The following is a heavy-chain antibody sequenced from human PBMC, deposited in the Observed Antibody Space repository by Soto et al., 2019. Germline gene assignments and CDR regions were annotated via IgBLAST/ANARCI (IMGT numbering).Heavy chain of an antibody. D-gene: IGHD5-12*01. CDR2: IIPIFGTA. Sequence: ASVKVSCKASGGTFSSYAISWVRQAPGQGLEWMGGIIPIFGTANYAQKFQGRVTITADESTSTAYMELSSLRSEDTAVYYCARDGLDIVATKYYYGMDVWGQGTTVTVSS. J-gene: IGHJ6*02. CDR1: GGTFSSYA. CDR3: ARDGLDIVATKYYYGMDV. V-gene: IGHV1-69*13.